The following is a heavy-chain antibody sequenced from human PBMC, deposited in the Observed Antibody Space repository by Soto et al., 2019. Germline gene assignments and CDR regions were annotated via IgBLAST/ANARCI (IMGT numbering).Heavy chain of an antibody. J-gene: IGHJ6*02. V-gene: IGHV1-18*01. Sequence: QAQVLQSGAEVKKPGASVKVSCKASGYTFTTYGVSWVRQAPGQGLEWMGWISTHTGNTLYAQKFQGRVTVTTDTTPRTGYKEVGGPGSDGPGVYLLGKDGGCGSLGPGNQGMGGWGQGTTVTVSS. CDR2: ISTHTGNT. D-gene: IGHD2-21*01. CDR1: GYTFTTYG. CDR3: GKDGGCGSLGPGNQGMGG.